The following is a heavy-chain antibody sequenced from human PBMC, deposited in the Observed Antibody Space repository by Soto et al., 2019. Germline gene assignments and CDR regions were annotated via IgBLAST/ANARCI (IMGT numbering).Heavy chain of an antibody. D-gene: IGHD3-22*01. J-gene: IGHJ6*02. V-gene: IGHV3-49*04. CDR3: TRDSELGYDSSGYYYYGMDV. Sequence: GGSLRLSCTTSGFTFGGYAMSWVRQAPGNGLGWVGFIRGKAYSATTEYASSVRGRLTISTDDSKSIAYLQMNSLTTEDTAVYYCTRDSELGYDSSGYYYYGMDVWGQGTTVTVSS. CDR2: IRGKAYSATT. CDR1: GFTFGGYA.